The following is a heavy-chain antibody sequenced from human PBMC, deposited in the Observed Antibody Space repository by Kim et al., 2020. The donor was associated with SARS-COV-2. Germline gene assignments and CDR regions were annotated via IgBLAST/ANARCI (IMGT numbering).Heavy chain of an antibody. D-gene: IGHD6-13*01. V-gene: IGHV7-4-1*02. CDR3: ARVGIAAADNYYYYYGMDV. CDR2: INTNTGNP. J-gene: IGHJ6*02. CDR1: GYTFTSYA. Sequence: ASVKVSCKASGYTFTSYAMNWVRQAPGQGLEWMGWINTNTGNPTYAQGFTGRFVFSLDTSVSTAYLQISSLKAEDTAVYYCARVGIAAADNYYYYYGMDVWGQGTTVTVSS.